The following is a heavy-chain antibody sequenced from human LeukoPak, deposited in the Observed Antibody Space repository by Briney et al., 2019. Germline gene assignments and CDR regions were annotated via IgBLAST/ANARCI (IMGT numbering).Heavy chain of an antibody. CDR2: FDPEDGET. D-gene: IGHD3-3*01. CDR1: GYTLTELS. CDR3: ATAGRNFWSGYTRDAFDI. V-gene: IGHV1-24*01. Sequence: ASVKVSCKVSGYTLTELSMHWVRQAPGKGLEWMGGFDPEDGETIYAQKFQGRVTMTEDTSTDTAYMELSSLRSEDTAVYYCATAGRNFWSGYTRDAFDIWGQGTMVTVSS. J-gene: IGHJ3*02.